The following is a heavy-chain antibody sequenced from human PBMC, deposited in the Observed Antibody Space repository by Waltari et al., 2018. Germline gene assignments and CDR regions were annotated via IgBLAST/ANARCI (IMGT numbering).Heavy chain of an antibody. J-gene: IGHJ6*03. D-gene: IGHD3-22*01. Sequence: QVQLQESGPGLVKPSETLSLTCTVSGGSISSYYWSWIRQPPGKGLEWIGYIYYSGSTNYNPSLKSRGTISVDTSKNQFSLKLSSVTAADTAVYYCARVPYRGSSGYYPKYYYYYMDVWGKGTTVTISS. CDR1: GGSISSYY. CDR2: IYYSGST. CDR3: ARVPYRGSSGYYPKYYYYYMDV. V-gene: IGHV4-59*01.